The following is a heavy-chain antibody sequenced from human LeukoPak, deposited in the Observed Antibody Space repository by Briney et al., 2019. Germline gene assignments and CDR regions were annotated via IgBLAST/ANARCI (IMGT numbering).Heavy chain of an antibody. D-gene: IGHD1-26*01. CDR1: GYTFTSYG. Sequence: ASVKVSYKASGYTFTSYGISWVRQAPGQGLEWMGWISAYNGNTNYAQKLQRRVTMTTDTSTSTAYMELRSLRSDATAVYYCARGGSGGEGIVGATYDAFDIWGQGTMVTVSS. V-gene: IGHV1-18*01. J-gene: IGHJ3*02. CDR2: ISAYNGNT. CDR3: ARGGSGGEGIVGATYDAFDI.